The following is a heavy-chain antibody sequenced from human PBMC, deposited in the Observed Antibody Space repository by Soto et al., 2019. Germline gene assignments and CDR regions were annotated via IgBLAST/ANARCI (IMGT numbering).Heavy chain of an antibody. CDR2: ISAYNGNT. D-gene: IGHD1-26*01. J-gene: IGHJ4*02. V-gene: IGHV1-18*01. CDR1: GYTFTSYG. CDR3: ASDPRPNSGSYYSRLPPPPSYFAY. Sequence: GASVKVSCKASGYTFTSYGISWVRQAPGQGLEWMGWISAYNGNTNYAQKLQGRVTMTTDTSTSTAYMELRSLRSDDTAVYYCASDPRPNSGSYYSRLPPPPSYFAYWGQGTLVTVSS.